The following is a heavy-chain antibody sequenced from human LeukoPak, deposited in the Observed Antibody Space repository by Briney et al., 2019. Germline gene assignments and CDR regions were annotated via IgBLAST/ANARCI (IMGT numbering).Heavy chain of an antibody. Sequence: ASVKVSCKASGYTFTSYGISWVRQAPGQGLEWMGWISAYNCNTNYAQKLQGRVTMTTDTSTSTAYMELRSLRSDDTAVYYCARGGGEVVVVPAAPTVYMDVWGKGTTVTVSS. D-gene: IGHD2-2*01. CDR3: ARGGGEVVVVPAAPTVYMDV. CDR1: GYTFTSYG. CDR2: ISAYNCNT. V-gene: IGHV1-18*01. J-gene: IGHJ6*03.